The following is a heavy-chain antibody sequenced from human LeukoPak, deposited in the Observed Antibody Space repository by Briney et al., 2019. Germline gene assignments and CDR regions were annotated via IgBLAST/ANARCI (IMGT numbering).Heavy chain of an antibody. D-gene: IGHD3-3*01. J-gene: IGHJ4*02. CDR3: ARGRSGYPPDY. V-gene: IGHV1-69*05. CDR1: GGTFSSYA. CDR2: IIPIFGTA. Sequence: GAPVKVSCKASGGTFSSYAISWVRQAPGQGLEWMRGIIPIFGTANYAQKFQGRVTITTDESTSTAYMELSSLRSEDTAVYYCARGRSGYPPDYWGQGTLVTVSS.